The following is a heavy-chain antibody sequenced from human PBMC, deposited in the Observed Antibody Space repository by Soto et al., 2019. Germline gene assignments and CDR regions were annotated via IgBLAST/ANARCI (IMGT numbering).Heavy chain of an antibody. CDR2: ISGSGGST. CDR1: GFTFSSYA. Sequence: GGSLRLSCAASGFTFSSYAMSWVRQAPGKGLEWVSAISGSGGSTYYADSVKGRFTISRDNSKNTLYLQMNSLRAEDTAVYYCASGPKRVLSSLSAPYWGQGTLVTVSS. CDR3: ASGPKRVLSSLSAPY. D-gene: IGHD3-16*02. J-gene: IGHJ4*02. V-gene: IGHV3-23*01.